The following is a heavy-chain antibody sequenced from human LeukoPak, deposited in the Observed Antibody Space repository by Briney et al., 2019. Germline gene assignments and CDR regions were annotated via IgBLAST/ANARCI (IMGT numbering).Heavy chain of an antibody. CDR3: AKEYNNAYDS. Sequence: GGSLRLSCAVSGFSFSDSGMHWVRQPPGKGLEWVAFIRYEGSIKLYADSVKGRFTISRDNSRNTLYLQMNSLRAEDTSVYYCAKEYNNAYDSWGQGALVTVSS. CDR1: GFSFSDSG. V-gene: IGHV3-30*02. CDR2: IRYEGSIK. D-gene: IGHD1-14*01. J-gene: IGHJ4*02.